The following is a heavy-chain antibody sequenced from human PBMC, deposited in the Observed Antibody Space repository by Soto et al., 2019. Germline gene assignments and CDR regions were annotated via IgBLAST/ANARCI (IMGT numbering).Heavy chain of an antibody. V-gene: IGHV1-18*01. J-gene: IGHJ4*02. CDR3: ARVHLSSLYYYGSGSYYNRVPFDY. D-gene: IGHD3-10*01. CDR2: ISAYNGNT. CDR1: GYTFTSYG. Sequence: ASVKVSCKASGYTFTSYGISWVRQAPGQGLEWMGWISAYNGNTNYAQKLQGRVTMTTDTSTSTAYMELRSLRSDDTAVYYCARVHLSSLYYYGSGSYYNRVPFDYWGQGTPVTVSS.